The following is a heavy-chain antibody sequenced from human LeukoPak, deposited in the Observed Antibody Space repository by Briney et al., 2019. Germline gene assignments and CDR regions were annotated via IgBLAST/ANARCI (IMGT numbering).Heavy chain of an antibody. CDR2: INTNTGNP. J-gene: IGHJ6*02. CDR1: GYTFTSYA. Sequence: GASVKVSCNASGYTFTSYAMNWVRQAPGQGLEWMGWINTNTGNPTYAQGFTGRVVFSLDTSVSTAYLQSSSLKAEDTAVYYCAKEGASFSNVWGVFFGLGGRGPRTTVTLSS. V-gene: IGHV7-4-1*02. D-gene: IGHD3-10*02. CDR3: AKEGASFSNVWGVFFGLGG.